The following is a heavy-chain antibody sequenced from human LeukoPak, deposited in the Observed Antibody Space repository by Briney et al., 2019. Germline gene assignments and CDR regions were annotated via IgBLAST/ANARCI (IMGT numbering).Heavy chain of an antibody. CDR1: GGSISSYY. J-gene: IGHJ3*02. D-gene: IGHD2-15*01. Sequence: SETLSLTCTVSGGSISSYYWSWIRQPPGKGLEWIGYIYYSGSTNYNPSLKSRVTISVDTSKNQFSLKLSSVTAADTAVYYCARQCSGGSCYPDAFDIWGQGTMVTVSS. CDR2: IYYSGST. CDR3: ARQCSGGSCYPDAFDI. V-gene: IGHV4-59*08.